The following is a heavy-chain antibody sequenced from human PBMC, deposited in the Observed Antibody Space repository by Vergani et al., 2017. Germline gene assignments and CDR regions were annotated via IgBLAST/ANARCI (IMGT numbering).Heavy chain of an antibody. V-gene: IGHV4-4*07. CDR3: ARVVIGGYYDFWSGYPDFDY. J-gene: IGHJ4*02. CDR1: GAPISYWC. CDR2: LCPSGST. Sequence: QVQMQESGPGLVKTSETLSLTCSASGAPISYWCWSWLRQPAGKGLEWIGRLCPSGSTNYKPSLKSRVTMSIDTSKNQFSLKLTSVTAADTAVYYCARVVIGGYYDFWSGYPDFDYWGQGTLVTVSS. D-gene: IGHD3-3*01.